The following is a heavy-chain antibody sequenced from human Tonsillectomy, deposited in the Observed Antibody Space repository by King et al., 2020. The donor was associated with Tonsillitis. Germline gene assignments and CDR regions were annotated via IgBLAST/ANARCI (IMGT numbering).Heavy chain of an antibody. V-gene: IGHV3-30*03. D-gene: IGHD3-22*01. J-gene: IGHJ4*02. CDR2: ILPDGANK. CDR1: GFTFSRAG. Sequence: VQLVESGGGVVQPGKSLRLSCAASGFTFSRAGMDWVRQAPGKGLEWVALILPDGANKYYADSVKGRFTVSRDNSKNTLYLQMSSLRPEDTAVYFCWSRYGSSGGPFDYWGQGTLVTVSS. CDR3: WSRYGSSGGPFDY.